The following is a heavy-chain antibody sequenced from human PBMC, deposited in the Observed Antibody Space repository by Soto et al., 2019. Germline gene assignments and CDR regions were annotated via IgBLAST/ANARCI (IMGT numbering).Heavy chain of an antibody. CDR3: ARGRGVVIPAGTPDAFDV. Sequence: KVSCKASGYIFNKYGFNWVRQAPGQGLEWMGRISAFNGYTNFAQKFQGRVTLTTDTSTNTAYMELSSLRSDDTAIYYCARGRGVVIPAGTPDAFDVWGQGTMVTVSS. V-gene: IGHV1-18*01. D-gene: IGHD2-21*01. J-gene: IGHJ3*01. CDR2: ISAFNGYT. CDR1: GYIFNKYG.